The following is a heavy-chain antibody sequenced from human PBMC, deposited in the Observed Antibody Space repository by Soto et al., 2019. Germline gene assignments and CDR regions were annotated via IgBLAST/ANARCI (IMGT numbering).Heavy chain of an antibody. CDR1: GYTFTSYG. J-gene: IGHJ6*02. CDR2: ISAYNGNT. CDR3: ARDRIYSYGPHYYYYGMDV. Sequence: ASVKVSCKASGYTFTSYGISWVRQAPGQGHEWMGWISAYNGNTNYAQKHQGRVTMTTDTSTSTAYMELRSLRSDDTAVYYCARDRIYSYGPHYYYYGMDVWGQGTTVTVSS. V-gene: IGHV1-18*01. D-gene: IGHD5-18*01.